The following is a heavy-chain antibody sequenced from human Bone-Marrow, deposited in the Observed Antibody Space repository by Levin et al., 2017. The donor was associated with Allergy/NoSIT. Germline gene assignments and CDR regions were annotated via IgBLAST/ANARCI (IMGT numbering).Heavy chain of an antibody. CDR3: ARDRSYYYYGVDV. CDR1: GGSISSGRYY. CDR2: IYYTGST. V-gene: IGHV4-31*03. J-gene: IGHJ6*02. Sequence: PSETLSLTCTVSGGSISSGRYYWSWIRHHPGKGLEWIGYIYYTGSTYYNPSLESRVTISVDTSKNQFSLKLNSVTAADTAVYYCARDRSYYYYGVDVWGQGTTVTVSS.